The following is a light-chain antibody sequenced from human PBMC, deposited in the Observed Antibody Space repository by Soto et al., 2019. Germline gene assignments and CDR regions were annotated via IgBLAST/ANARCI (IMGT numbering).Light chain of an antibody. V-gene: IGLV2-8*01. CDR2: EVT. CDR3: RSFASSNTWV. Sequence: QSALTQPPSASGSPGQSVTISCTGTSSDVGAYNYVSWYQQHAGKAPKLVIYEVTKRPSGVPDRFSGSKSANTPSLTVSVLQAEDEADYYCRSFASSNTWVFGGGTKLTVL. CDR1: SSDVGAYNY. J-gene: IGLJ3*02.